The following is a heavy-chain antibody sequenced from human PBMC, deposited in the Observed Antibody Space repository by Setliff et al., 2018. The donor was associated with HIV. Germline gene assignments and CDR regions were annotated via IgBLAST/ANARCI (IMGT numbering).Heavy chain of an antibody. D-gene: IGHD6-6*01. J-gene: IGHJ4*02. Sequence: ASVKVSCKASGDTFTTYALHWVRQAPGQRLEWMGWINAGNGDTKSSQNFQGRVTMSRDTSTNTVYMELSSLRSEDTAVYYCARDHIAARSVDYWGQGTLVTVSS. CDR3: ARDHIAARSVDY. CDR1: GDTFTTYA. CDR2: INAGNGDT. V-gene: IGHV1-3*01.